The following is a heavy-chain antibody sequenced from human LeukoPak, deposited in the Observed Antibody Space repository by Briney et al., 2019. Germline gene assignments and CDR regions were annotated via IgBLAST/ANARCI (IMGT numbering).Heavy chain of an antibody. Sequence: GASVKVSCKASGYTFTRYPMNWVRQAPGQGLEWMGWINTNTGNPTYAQGFTGRLVLSLATSVSTAYLRISSLKAEDTAVYYCARTYYYDSSGYYYDYWGQGTLVTVSS. V-gene: IGHV7-4-1*02. CDR3: ARTYYYDSSGYYYDY. D-gene: IGHD3-22*01. J-gene: IGHJ4*02. CDR1: GYTFTRYP. CDR2: INTNTGNP.